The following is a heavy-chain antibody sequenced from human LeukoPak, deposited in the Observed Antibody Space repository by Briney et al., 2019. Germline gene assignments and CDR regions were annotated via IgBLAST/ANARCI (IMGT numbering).Heavy chain of an antibody. J-gene: IGHJ5*02. V-gene: IGHV4-59*01. CDR3: ARTYSSSWYVRWFDP. Sequence: PSETLSLTCTVSGGSISSYYWSWIRQPPGKGLEWIGYIYYSGSTNYNPSLKSRVTISVDTFKNQFSLKLSSVTAADTAVYYCARTYSSSWYVRWFDPWGQGTLVTVSS. CDR1: GGSISSYY. CDR2: IYYSGST. D-gene: IGHD6-13*01.